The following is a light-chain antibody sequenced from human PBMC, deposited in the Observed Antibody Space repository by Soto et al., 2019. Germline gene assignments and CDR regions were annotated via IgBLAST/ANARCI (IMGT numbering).Light chain of an antibody. CDR1: RGVGRW. J-gene: IGKJ1*01. V-gene: IGKV1D-16*01. CDR2: ATS. CDR3: KQYGSFPPT. Sequence: DVQLTQSPSSLSASVGDRVIITCRASRGVGRWLAWYQQKPEKAPKSLIYATSTLQSSVPSRFNGSGSGTHFSLTISILQPEDVATYYCKQYGSFPPTFGRGTKVEI.